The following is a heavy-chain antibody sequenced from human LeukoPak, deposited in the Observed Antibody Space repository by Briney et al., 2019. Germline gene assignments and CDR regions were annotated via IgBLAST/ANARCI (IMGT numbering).Heavy chain of an antibody. V-gene: IGHV4-31*03. CDR3: ARAAAAYDFWSGYYHYFDY. D-gene: IGHD3-3*01. Sequence: SETLSLTCTVSGGSISSGGYYWSWIRQHPGKGLEWIGYIYYRGSTYYNPSLKSRVTISVDTSKNQFSLKLSSATAADTAVYYCARAAAAYDFWSGYYHYFDYWGQGTLVTVSS. CDR2: IYYRGST. J-gene: IGHJ4*02. CDR1: GGSISSGGYY.